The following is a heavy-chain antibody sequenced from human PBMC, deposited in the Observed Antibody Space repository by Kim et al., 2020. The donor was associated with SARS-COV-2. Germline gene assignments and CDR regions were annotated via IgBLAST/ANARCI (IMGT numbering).Heavy chain of an antibody. J-gene: IGHJ3*02. Sequence: GGSLRLSCAASGFTVSAYGMTWVRQAPGKGLEWVSHIDVRNANTYYADSVKGRFTISRDISKNTLYLQMNSLRAEDTAKYYCAKRYIAGASVAAFDIWGQGTMVTVSS. CDR1: GFTVSAYG. V-gene: IGHV3-23*01. CDR2: IDVRNANT. D-gene: IGHD1-20*01. CDR3: AKRYIAGASVAAFDI.